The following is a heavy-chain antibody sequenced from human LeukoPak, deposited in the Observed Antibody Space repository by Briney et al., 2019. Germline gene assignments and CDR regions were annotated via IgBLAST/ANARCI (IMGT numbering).Heavy chain of an antibody. V-gene: IGHV3-48*04. CDR2: ISNSGNTI. Sequence: GGSLRLSCAASGFTFSSYGMNWVRQAPGKGLEWVSYISNSGNTIYYADSVKGRFTISRDNAKNSLYLQMNSLRAEGTAVYYCARRSRGTGSWYYFGYWGQGTLVTVSS. CDR1: GFTFSSYG. CDR3: ARRSRGTGSWYYFGY. D-gene: IGHD3-10*01. J-gene: IGHJ4*02.